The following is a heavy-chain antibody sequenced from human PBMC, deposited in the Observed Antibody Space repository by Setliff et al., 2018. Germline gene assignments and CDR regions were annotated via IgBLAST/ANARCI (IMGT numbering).Heavy chain of an antibody. CDR3: AGTPMVREVMDFDF. D-gene: IGHD3-10*01. CDR2: IYYSGTT. CDR1: GDSISDYY. V-gene: IGHV4-59*01. Sequence: SETLSLTCTVSGDSISDYYWTWIRQPPGKGLEWIGYIYYSGTTNYNPSLRSRVTMSIDTSKNQFSLKLSSATAADTAVYYCAGTPMVREVMDFDFWGQGTLVTVPQ. J-gene: IGHJ4*02.